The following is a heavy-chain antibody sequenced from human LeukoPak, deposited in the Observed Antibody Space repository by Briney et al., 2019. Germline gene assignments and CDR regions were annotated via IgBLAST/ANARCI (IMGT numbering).Heavy chain of an antibody. D-gene: IGHD6-13*01. CDR1: GGSFSGYY. Sequence: SETLSLTCAVYGGSFSGYYWSWIRQPPGKGLEWIGEINHSGSTNYNPSLKSRVTISVDTSKNQFSLKLSSVTAADTAVYYCARFLSSSWLNWFDPWGQGTLVTVSS. CDR2: INHSGST. J-gene: IGHJ5*02. V-gene: IGHV4-34*01. CDR3: ARFLSSSWLNWFDP.